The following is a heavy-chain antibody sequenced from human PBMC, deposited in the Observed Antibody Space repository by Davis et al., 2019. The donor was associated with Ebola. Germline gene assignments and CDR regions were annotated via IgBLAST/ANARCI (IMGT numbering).Heavy chain of an antibody. CDR1: GGFLINYW. J-gene: IGHJ2*01. Sequence: SETLSLTCSVSGGFLINYWWSWIRQPPGKGLEWIRSVYSSGHTDRNPSLKSRVTISIDTSKNQVSLNLRSVTAADTAVYYCARGYCSAAVCYRWFFDLWGRGTLVTVSS. CDR3: ARGYCSAAVCYRWFFDL. D-gene: IGHD2-8*02. CDR2: VYSSGHT. V-gene: IGHV4-59*01.